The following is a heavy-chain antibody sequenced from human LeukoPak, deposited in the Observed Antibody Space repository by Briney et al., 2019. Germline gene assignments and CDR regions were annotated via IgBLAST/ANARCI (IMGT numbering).Heavy chain of an antibody. CDR1: GGSISSYY. Sequence: SETLSLTCTVSGGSISSYYWSWIRQPPGKGLEWIGYIYYSGSTNYNPSLKSRVTISVDTSKNQFSLKLSSVTAADTAVYYCASGQGTYYYDSSGYSPNWGQGTMVTVSS. CDR3: ASGQGTYYYDSSGYSPN. V-gene: IGHV4-59*12. CDR2: IYYSGST. J-gene: IGHJ3*01. D-gene: IGHD3-22*01.